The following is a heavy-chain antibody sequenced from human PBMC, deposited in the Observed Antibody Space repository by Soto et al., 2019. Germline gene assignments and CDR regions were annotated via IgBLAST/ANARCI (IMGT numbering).Heavy chain of an antibody. CDR2: ISGYNGLT. V-gene: IGHV1-18*04. Sequence: QVQLVQSGDEVKKSGASVKVSCKASGYTFSNYGISWVRQAPGQGLEWMGWISGYNGLTAYAQNVQGRVTLTIDTPTRKIFMELTSLRSNDTAVYYCARDEGIRGFDSWGQGTLGTVSS. J-gene: IGHJ4*02. CDR1: GYTFSNYG. CDR3: ARDEGIRGFDS. D-gene: IGHD3-10*01.